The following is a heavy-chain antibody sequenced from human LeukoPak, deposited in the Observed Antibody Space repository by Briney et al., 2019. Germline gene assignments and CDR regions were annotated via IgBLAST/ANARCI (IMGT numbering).Heavy chain of an antibody. V-gene: IGHV3-23*01. CDR2: IGGDGGGGT. D-gene: IGHD3-10*01. CDR3: LKDFGRNLGGPGY. Sequence: PGGSLRLSCAASGFTFSTYTMAWVRQAPGGGPEWVSGIGGDGGGGTYYADSVRGRFAISRDNPKSTLYLQMNSLRVEDTAVYYCLKDFGRNLGGPGYWGRGTLVTVSP. J-gene: IGHJ4*02. CDR1: GFTFSTYT.